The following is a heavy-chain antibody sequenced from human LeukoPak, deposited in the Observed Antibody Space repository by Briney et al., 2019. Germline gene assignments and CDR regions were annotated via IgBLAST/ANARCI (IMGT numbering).Heavy chain of an antibody. V-gene: IGHV1-58*01. CDR1: GYTFATSA. CDR3: AAQFYYHDSTVWDP. D-gene: IGHD3-22*01. J-gene: IGHJ5*02. Sequence: ASVKVSCKASGYTFATSAVQWVRQARGQRLEWIGWIVVGSGDTNYAQKFQERVTITRDMSTSTAYLELSSLRSEDTAVYYCAAQFYYHDSTVWDPWGQGTLVTVSS. CDR2: IVVGSGDT.